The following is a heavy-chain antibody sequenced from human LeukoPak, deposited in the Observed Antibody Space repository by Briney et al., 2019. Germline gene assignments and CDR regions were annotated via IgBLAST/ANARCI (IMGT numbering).Heavy chain of an antibody. CDR2: ISSSGGST. CDR3: AKLKDIELGWGIDI. V-gene: IGHV3-23*01. D-gene: IGHD2-8*01. CDR1: GFAFSSYA. Sequence: PEGSLRLSCAASGFAFSSYAMTWVRQAPGKGLEWVSDISSSGGSTYYADSVKGRFTISRDNSKNTLYVQMNSLRAEDTAIYYCAKLKDIELGWGIDIWGQGTTVTVS. J-gene: IGHJ6*02.